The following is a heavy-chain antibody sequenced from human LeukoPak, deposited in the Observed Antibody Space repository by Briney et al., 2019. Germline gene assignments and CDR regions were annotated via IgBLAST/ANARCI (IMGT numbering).Heavy chain of an antibody. V-gene: IGHV3-7*01. CDR2: IKEDGSEK. J-gene: IGHJ4*02. Sequence: GGSLRLSCAASGFTFSSYWMSWVRQAPGKGLEWVANIKEDGSEKYYVDSVKGRFTISRDNAKNSLYLQMNSLRGEDTAVYYCARDLKVCGGDCEADYWGQGTLVTVSS. CDR1: GFTFSSYW. D-gene: IGHD2-21*01. CDR3: ARDLKVCGGDCEADY.